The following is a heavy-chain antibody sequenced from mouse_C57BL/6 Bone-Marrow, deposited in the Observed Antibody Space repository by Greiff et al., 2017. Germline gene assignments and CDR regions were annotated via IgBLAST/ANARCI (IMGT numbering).Heavy chain of an antibody. J-gene: IGHJ4*01. CDR2: IHPNSGST. CDR1: GYTFTSYW. Sequence: VQLQQPGAELVKPGASVKLSCTASGYTFTSYWMHWVKQRPGQGLEWIGMIHPNSGSTNYNEKFKSKATLTVDKSSSTAYMQLSSLTSEDSAVYYCARWDGYDTVYAMDYWGQGTSVTVSS. D-gene: IGHD2-2*01. CDR3: ARWDGYDTVYAMDY. V-gene: IGHV1-64*01.